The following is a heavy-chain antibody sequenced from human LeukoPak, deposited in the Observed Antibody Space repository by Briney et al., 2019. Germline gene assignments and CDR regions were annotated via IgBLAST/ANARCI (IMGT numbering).Heavy chain of an antibody. CDR3: ARSIFGVTYRLPEVGWFDP. Sequence: GESLKISCKGSGYSFTSYWIGWVRQMPGKGLGWMGIIYPGDSDTRYSPSFQGQVTISADKSISTAYLQWSSLKASDTAMYYCARSIFGVTYRLPEVGWFDPWGQGTLVTVSS. V-gene: IGHV5-51*01. CDR1: GYSFTSYW. CDR2: IYPGDSDT. J-gene: IGHJ5*02. D-gene: IGHD3-3*01.